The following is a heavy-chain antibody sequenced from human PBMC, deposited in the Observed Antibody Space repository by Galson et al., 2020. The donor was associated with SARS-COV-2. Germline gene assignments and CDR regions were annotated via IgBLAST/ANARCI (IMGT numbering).Heavy chain of an antibody. CDR1: GFTVSSNY. D-gene: IGHD6-19*01. J-gene: IGHJ3*02. Sequence: GGSLRLSCAASGFTVSSNYMSWVRQAPGKGLEWVSVIYSGGSTYYADSVKGRFTISRDNSRNTLYVQMNSLRADDTAVYYCARDLLYSSGWVKPDAFDIWGQGTMVTVSS. CDR2: IYSGGST. CDR3: ARDLLYSSGWVKPDAFDI. V-gene: IGHV3-53*01.